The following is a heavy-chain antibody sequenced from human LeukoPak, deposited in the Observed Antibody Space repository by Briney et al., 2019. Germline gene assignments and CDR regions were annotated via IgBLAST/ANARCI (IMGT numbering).Heavy chain of an antibody. J-gene: IGHJ4*02. CDR2: ISYDGSNK. CDR1: GFTFSSYA. CDR3: TRYTAQYYFDY. V-gene: IGHV3-30-3*01. D-gene: IGHD2-21*02. Sequence: GGSLRLSCAASGFTFSSYAMHWVRQAPGKGLEWVAVISYDGSNKYYADSVKGRFTISRDNSKNTLYLQMNSLRAEDTAVYYCTRYTAQYYFDYWGQGTLVTVSS.